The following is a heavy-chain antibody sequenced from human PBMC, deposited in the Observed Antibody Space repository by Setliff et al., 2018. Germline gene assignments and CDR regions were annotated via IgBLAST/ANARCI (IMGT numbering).Heavy chain of an antibody. D-gene: IGHD3-16*02. V-gene: IGHV3-23*01. CDR1: GLTFDDYA. CDR3: ARDRGQVTVNNRYGFYYYGMDV. CDR2: ISGSGAI. J-gene: IGHJ6*02. Sequence: GGSLRLSCVASGLTFDDYAMHWVRQAPGKGLGWVSAISGSGAISYADSVEGRFTISRDNSKNTVYLRMNALRAEDTGLYYCARDRGQVTVNNRYGFYYYGMDVWGQGTTVTVSS.